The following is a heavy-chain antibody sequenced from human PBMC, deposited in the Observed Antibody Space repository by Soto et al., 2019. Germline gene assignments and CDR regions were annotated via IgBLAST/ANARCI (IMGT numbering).Heavy chain of an antibody. V-gene: IGHV4-39*01. J-gene: IGHJ4*02. CDR1: GGSISSSSYY. Sequence: QLQLQESGPGLVKPSETLSLTCTVSGGSISSSSYYWGWIRQPPGKGLEWIGSIFYSGSTYYNPSLKSRVTISVDTSKNQFPLTLRSLTAAATVVYYCAGHTAGWELPNYFVYWGQGTLVTVSS. CDR2: IFYSGST. CDR3: AGHTAGWELPNYFVY. D-gene: IGHD1-26*01.